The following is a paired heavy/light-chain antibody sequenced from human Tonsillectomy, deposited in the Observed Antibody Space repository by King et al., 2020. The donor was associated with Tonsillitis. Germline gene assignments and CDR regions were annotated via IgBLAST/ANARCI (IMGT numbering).Heavy chain of an antibody. CDR1: GGSISSGGYY. CDR3: ARALCSSTSCHTVDYFDY. Sequence: QVQLQESGPGLVKPSQTLSLTCTVSGGSISSGGYYWSWIRQHPGKGLEWIGYIYYSGSSYRNPSLQSRVTMSVVTSKNQYSLQLSSVTAADTAVYYCARALCSSTSCHTVDYFDYWGQGTLVTVSS. J-gene: IGHJ4*02. V-gene: IGHV4-31*03. D-gene: IGHD2-2*02. CDR2: IYYSGSS.
Light chain of an antibody. CDR1: SSDVGTYNL. Sequence: QSALTQPASVSGSPGQSITISCTGTSSDVGTYNLVSWYQQHPGKAPKFMIYDVIKRPSGVSNRFSGSKSGNTASLTISGLQAEDEADYYCCSYAGSSTVVFGGGTKLTVL. J-gene: IGLJ3*02. CDR2: DVI. V-gene: IGLV2-23*02. CDR3: CSYAGSSTVV.